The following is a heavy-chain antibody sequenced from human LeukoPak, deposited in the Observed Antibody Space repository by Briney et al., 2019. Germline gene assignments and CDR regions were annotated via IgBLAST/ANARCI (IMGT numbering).Heavy chain of an antibody. CDR1: GFTFSSYA. J-gene: IGHJ4*02. CDR3: AKGHRMAAAGLNDY. D-gene: IGHD6-13*01. CDR2: ISGSGGST. Sequence: GGSLRLSCAASGFTFSSYAMSWVREAPGKGLEWVSAISGSGGSTYYADSVKGRFTISRDNSKNTLYLQMNSLRAEDTAVYYCAKGHRMAAAGLNDYWGQGTLVTVSS. V-gene: IGHV3-23*01.